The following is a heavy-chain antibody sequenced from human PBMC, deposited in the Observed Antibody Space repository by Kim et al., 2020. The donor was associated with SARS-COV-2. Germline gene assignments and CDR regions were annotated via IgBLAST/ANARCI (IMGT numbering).Heavy chain of an antibody. D-gene: IGHD6-13*01. CDR2: IIPIFGTA. J-gene: IGHJ4*02. V-gene: IGHV1-69*13. CDR3: ARGTGYSSSWSPNYFDY. Sequence: SVKVSCKASGGTFSSYAISWVRQAPGQGLEWMGGIIPIFGTANYAQKFQGRVTITADESTSTAYMELSSLRSEDTAVYYCARGTGYSSSWSPNYFDYWGQGTLVTVSS. CDR1: GGTFSSYA.